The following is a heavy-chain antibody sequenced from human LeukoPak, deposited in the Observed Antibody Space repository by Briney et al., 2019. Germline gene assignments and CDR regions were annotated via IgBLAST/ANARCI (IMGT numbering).Heavy chain of an antibody. D-gene: IGHD3/OR15-3a*01. CDR3: ARAGLDARTNRFDP. V-gene: IGHV3-13*01. CDR1: GFTFSSYD. CDR2: IGTAGDT. J-gene: IGHJ5*02. Sequence: PGGSLRLSCAASGFTFSSYDMHWVRQATGKGLEWVSAIGTAGDTYYPGSVKGRFTISRENAKNSLYLQMNSLRAEDTAVYYCARAGLDARTNRFDPWGQGTLVTVSS.